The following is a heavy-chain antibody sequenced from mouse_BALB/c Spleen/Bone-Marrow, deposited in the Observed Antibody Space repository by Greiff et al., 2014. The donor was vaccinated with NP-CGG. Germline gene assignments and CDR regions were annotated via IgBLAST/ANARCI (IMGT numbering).Heavy chain of an antibody. D-gene: IGHD2-14*01. CDR3: ARDAYRYAMDY. CDR1: GFTFTDYY. CDR2: IRNKANGYTT. J-gene: IGHJ4*01. V-gene: IGHV7-3*02. Sequence: DVHLVESGGGLVQPGGSLRLSCATSGFTFTDYYMSWVRQPPGKALEWLGFIRNKANGYTTEYSASVKGRFTISRDNSQSILYLQMNTLGAEDSATYYCARDAYRYAMDYWGQGTSVTVSS.